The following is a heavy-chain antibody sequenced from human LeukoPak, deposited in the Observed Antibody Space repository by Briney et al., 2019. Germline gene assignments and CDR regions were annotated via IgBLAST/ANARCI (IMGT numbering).Heavy chain of an antibody. CDR1: GGSISDYH. CDR3: ARHVKYYYFFEN. CDR2: VLYTGST. D-gene: IGHD3-10*01. V-gene: IGHV4-59*08. J-gene: IGHJ4*02. Sequence: SETLSLTCTASGGSISDYHWSWIRRPPGKGLEWIGYVLYTGSTNYKPSLKSRVTISVDTSKNQFSLKVSSVTAADTAVYFCARHVKYYYFFENWGQGTLVTVSS.